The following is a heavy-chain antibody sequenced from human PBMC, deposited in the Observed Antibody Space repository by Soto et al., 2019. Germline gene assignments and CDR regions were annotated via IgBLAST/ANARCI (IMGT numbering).Heavy chain of an antibody. CDR3: AIDRGGSGPPDV. CDR1: GFSFSDSY. CDR2: ISGSSGYT. D-gene: IGHD3-10*01. Sequence: QVQLVESGGGLVKPGGSLRLSCAASGFSFSDSYMSWVRQAPGKGLEWVAYISGSSGYTGYADSVKGRFTISRDNAKNSLYLQMNSLRVEDTAVYYCAIDRGGSGPPDVWGQGTTVNVSS. V-gene: IGHV3-11*06. J-gene: IGHJ6*02.